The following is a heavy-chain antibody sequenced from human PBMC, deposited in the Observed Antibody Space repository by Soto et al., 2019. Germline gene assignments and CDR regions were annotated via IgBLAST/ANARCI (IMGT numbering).Heavy chain of an antibody. D-gene: IGHD2-2*01. CDR2: IYYSGST. V-gene: IGHV4-59*01. CDR1: GGSISSYY. CDR3: ARVRVGPAADGLWYNWLDP. Sequence: QVQLQESGPGLVKPSETLSLTCIVSGGSISSYYWSWIRQPPGKGLEWIGYIYYSGSTNYNPSLKSRVTIAVDTAKNQFSRKLSSVTAADTAGDYCARVRVGPAADGLWYNWLDPWGQGTLVTVSS. J-gene: IGHJ5*02.